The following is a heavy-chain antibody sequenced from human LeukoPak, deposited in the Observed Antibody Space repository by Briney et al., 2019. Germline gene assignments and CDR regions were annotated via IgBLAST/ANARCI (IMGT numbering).Heavy chain of an antibody. V-gene: IGHV3-23*01. D-gene: IGHD4-17*01. Sequence: GGSLRLSCAASGFTFSSYTMSWVRQAPGKGLEWVSAISGGGGSTYYADSVKGRFTISRDNSKNTLYLQMNSLRAEDTAVYYCAKGGPYGDYYFDYWGQGTLVTVSS. J-gene: IGHJ4*02. CDR3: AKGGPYGDYYFDY. CDR1: GFTFSSYT. CDR2: ISGGGGST.